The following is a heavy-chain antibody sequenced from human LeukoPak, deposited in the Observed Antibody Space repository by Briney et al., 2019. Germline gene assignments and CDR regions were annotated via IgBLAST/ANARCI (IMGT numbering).Heavy chain of an antibody. J-gene: IGHJ4*02. CDR2: IIPIFGTA. CDR3: AREKIAAAGVSDY. D-gene: IGHD6-13*01. Sequence: ASVKVSCKASGYTFTSYGISWVRQAPGQGLEWMGGIIPIFGTANYAQKFQGRVTITADESTSTAYMELSSLRSEDTAVYYCAREKIAAAGVSDYWGQGTLVTVSS. CDR1: GYTFTSYG. V-gene: IGHV1-69*13.